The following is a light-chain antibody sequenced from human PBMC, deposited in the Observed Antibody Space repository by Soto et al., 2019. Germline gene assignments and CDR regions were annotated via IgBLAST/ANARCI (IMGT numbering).Light chain of an antibody. CDR2: AAS. J-gene: IGKJ2*01. CDR3: QQSYSMPYT. CDR1: QNIATY. Sequence: DVQMTQSPSSLSASVGDRVTITCRTSQNIATYLNWYQHKPGRAPNLLIYAASSLQSGVPSRFSGSGSGTDVTLTISSLQPEDFATYYCQQSYSMPYTFGQGTRLEIK. V-gene: IGKV1-39*01.